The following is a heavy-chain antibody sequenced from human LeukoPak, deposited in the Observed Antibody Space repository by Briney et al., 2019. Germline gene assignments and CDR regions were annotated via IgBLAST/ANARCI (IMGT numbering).Heavy chain of an antibody. CDR1: GFAFDDFA. CDR2: IRRRAYGGAA. Sequence: GGSLRLSCTTSGFAFDDFAMSWVRQPAGKGLEWVGFIRRRAYGGAAEYAASVKGRFIISRDDSKGIAYLQMNSLKTEDTAVYYCSRKGLVDFDYWGQGSRVLVSP. CDR3: SRKGLVDFDY. V-gene: IGHV3-49*04. J-gene: IGHJ4*02.